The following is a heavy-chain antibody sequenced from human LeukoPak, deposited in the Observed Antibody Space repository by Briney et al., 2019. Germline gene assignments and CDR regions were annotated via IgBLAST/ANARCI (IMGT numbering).Heavy chain of an antibody. CDR3: AKGPDYHDGSGFDS. V-gene: IGHV3-23*01. Sequence: GSLILSCAASGFTFSSYSMNWVRQAPGKGLEWVSGISRSGGTTYYADSVKGRFTISRDIAKNTLYLQMNSLRAEDTALYYCAKGPDYHDGSGFDSWGQGSLVTVSS. J-gene: IGHJ4*02. D-gene: IGHD3-22*01. CDR1: GFTFSSYS. CDR2: ISRSGGTT.